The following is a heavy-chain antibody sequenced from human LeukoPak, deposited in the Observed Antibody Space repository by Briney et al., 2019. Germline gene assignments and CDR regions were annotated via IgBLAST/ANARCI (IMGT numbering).Heavy chain of an antibody. V-gene: IGHV3-48*03. J-gene: IGHJ4*02. CDR3: ARDSSDILTGLTPFDY. Sequence: PGGSLRLSCAASGFTFSSYEMNWVRQAPGKGLEWVSYISGDGVTKYYADSVKGRFTISRDNAKKSLYLQMGSLRAEDTAVYYCARDSSDILTGLTPFDYWGQGTLVTVSS. D-gene: IGHD3-9*01. CDR1: GFTFSSYE. CDR2: ISGDGVTK.